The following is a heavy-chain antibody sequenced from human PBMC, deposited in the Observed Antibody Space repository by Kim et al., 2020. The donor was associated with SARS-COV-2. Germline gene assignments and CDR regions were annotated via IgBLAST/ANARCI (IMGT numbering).Heavy chain of an antibody. J-gene: IGHJ5*02. Sequence: SETLSLTCTVSGYSISSGYYWGWIRQPPGKGLEWIGSIYHSGSTYYNPSLKSRVTISVDTSKNQFSLKLSSVTAADTAVYYCARDPRRWFDPWGQGTLVT. V-gene: IGHV4-38-2*02. CDR2: IYHSGST. CDR3: ARDPRRWFDP. D-gene: IGHD6-25*01. CDR1: GYSISSGYY.